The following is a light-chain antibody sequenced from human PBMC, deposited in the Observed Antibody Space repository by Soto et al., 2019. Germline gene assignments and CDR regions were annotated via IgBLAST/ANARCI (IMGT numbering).Light chain of an antibody. CDR3: QQYEKTVPPVT. CDR1: RSVSTN. J-gene: IGKJ4*01. CDR2: GAS. V-gene: IGKV3D-15*01. Sequence: DIILTQSPAIVPVSPGERATLSCRASRSVSTNLAWYQHKHGQAPRLLIFGASTRVTDIPPRFSGTGSGTEFTLTINCLKSDDFSIYYCQQYEKTVPPVTFGGGTKVEI.